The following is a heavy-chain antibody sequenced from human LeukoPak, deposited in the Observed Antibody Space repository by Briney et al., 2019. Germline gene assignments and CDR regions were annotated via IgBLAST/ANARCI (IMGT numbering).Heavy chain of an antibody. CDR2: IKSKTDGGTT. J-gene: IGHJ4*02. CDR3: TRERLFCGGDCYHTFDY. CDR1: GFTFSNAW. Sequence: GGSLRLSCAASGFTFSNAWMSWVRQAPGKGLEWVGRIKSKTDGGTTDYAAPVEGRFTISRDDSKSIAYLQMNSLKTEDTAVYYCTRERLFCGGDCYHTFDYWGQGTLVTVSS. V-gene: IGHV3-15*01. D-gene: IGHD2-21*02.